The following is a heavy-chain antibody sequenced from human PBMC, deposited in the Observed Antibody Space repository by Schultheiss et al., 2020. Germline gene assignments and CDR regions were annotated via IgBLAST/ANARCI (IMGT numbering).Heavy chain of an antibody. J-gene: IGHJ4*02. CDR3: ARDWGVGDFWSDLEDY. V-gene: IGHV3-7*01. D-gene: IGHD3-3*01. CDR1: GFTFSSYW. Sequence: GESLKISCAASGFTFSSYWMSWVRQAPGKGLEWVANIKQDGSEKYYVDSVKGRFTISRDNAKNSLYLQMNSLRAEDTAVYYCARDWGVGDFWSDLEDYWGQGTLVTVSS. CDR2: IKQDGSEK.